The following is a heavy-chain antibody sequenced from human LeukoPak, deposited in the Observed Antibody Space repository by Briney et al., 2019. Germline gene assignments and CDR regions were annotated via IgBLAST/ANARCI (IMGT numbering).Heavy chain of an antibody. CDR2: INPNSGGT. J-gene: IGHJ3*02. V-gene: IGHV1-2*06. CDR1: GYTFTGYY. Sequence: ASVKVSCKASGYTFTGYYMHWVRQAPGQGLEWMGRINPNSGGTNYAQKFQGRVTMTRDTSISTAYMELSRLRSDDTAVYYCARVPSGPVWYDSSGYASDAFDIWGQGTMVTVSS. D-gene: IGHD3-22*01. CDR3: ARVPSGPVWYDSSGYASDAFDI.